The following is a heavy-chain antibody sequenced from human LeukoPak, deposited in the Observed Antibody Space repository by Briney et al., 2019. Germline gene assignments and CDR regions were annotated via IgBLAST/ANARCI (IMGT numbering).Heavy chain of an antibody. CDR3: AKGSIGWYYYFDS. Sequence: GGSLRLSCAASGFTVSTNYMSWVRQAPGKGLEWVSVIYSGGSTYYADSVKGRFTISRDNSKNTLYLQMNSLRAEDTAVYYCAKGSIGWYYYFDSWGQGTLVTVSS. J-gene: IGHJ4*02. D-gene: IGHD6-19*01. CDR1: GFTVSTNY. V-gene: IGHV3-53*01. CDR2: IYSGGST.